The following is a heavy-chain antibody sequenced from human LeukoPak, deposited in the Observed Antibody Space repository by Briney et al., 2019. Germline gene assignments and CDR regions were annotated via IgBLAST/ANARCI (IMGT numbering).Heavy chain of an antibody. CDR3: ARDGGCVTSCPHEYYYYYMDV. CDR2: ISSSGSKI. D-gene: IGHD2-2*01. V-gene: IGHV3-48*03. CDR1: GFNFSNYE. Sequence: GGSLRLSCAASGFNFSNYEMNWVRQAPGKGLEWVSYISSSGSKIYYADSVTGRFTISRDNAKNSLYLQLTSLRAEDTAVYYCARDGGCVTSCPHEYYYYYMDVWGKGTTVTVSS. J-gene: IGHJ6*03.